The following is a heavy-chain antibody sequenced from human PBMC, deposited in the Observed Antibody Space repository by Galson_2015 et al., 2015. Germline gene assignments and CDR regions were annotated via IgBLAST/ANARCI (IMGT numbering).Heavy chain of an antibody. D-gene: IGHD3-10*01. CDR1: GFTFSSYA. Sequence: SLRLSCAASGFTFSSYAMSWVRQAPGKGLEWLSAISGSGGSTYYADSVKGRFTISRDNSKNTLYLQMNSLRAEDTAVYYCASYYYGSGADYWGQGTLVTVSS. V-gene: IGHV3-23*01. J-gene: IGHJ4*02. CDR2: ISGSGGST. CDR3: ASYYYGSGADY.